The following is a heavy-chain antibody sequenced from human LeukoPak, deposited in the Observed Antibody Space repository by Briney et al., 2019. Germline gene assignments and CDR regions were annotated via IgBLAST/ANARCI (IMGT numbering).Heavy chain of an antibody. CDR1: GYTFTSYG. Sequence: ASVKVSCKASGYTFTSYGISWVRQAPGQGLEWMGWINTNTGNPTYAQGFTGRFVFSLDTSVSTAYLQISSLKAEDTAVYYCARLAVAGYPPDAFDIWGQGTMVTVSS. V-gene: IGHV7-4-1*02. CDR2: INTNTGNP. CDR3: ARLAVAGYPPDAFDI. J-gene: IGHJ3*02. D-gene: IGHD6-19*01.